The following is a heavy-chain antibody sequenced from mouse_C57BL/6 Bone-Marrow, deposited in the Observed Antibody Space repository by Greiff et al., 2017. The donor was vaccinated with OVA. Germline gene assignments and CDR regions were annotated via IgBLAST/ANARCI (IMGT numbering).Heavy chain of an antibody. V-gene: IGHV1-82*01. CDR2: IYPGDGDT. J-gene: IGHJ3*01. CDR1: GYAFSSSW. CDR3: ARNEGGSSYFFAY. D-gene: IGHD1-1*01. Sequence: QVQLQQSGPELVKPGASVKISCKASGYAFSSSWMNWVKQRPGKGLEWIGRIYPGDGDTNYNGKFKGKATLTADKPSSTAYMQLSSLTSEDSAVYFCARNEGGSSYFFAYWGQGTLVTVSA.